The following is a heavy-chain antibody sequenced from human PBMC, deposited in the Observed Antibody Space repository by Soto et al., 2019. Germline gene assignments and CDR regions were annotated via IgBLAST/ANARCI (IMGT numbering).Heavy chain of an antibody. CDR1: GFTFSSYG. CDR3: ARDLRYFDWLWDGYGMDV. CDR2: IWYDGSNK. J-gene: IGHJ6*02. V-gene: IGHV3-33*01. Sequence: GGSLRLSCAASGFTFSSYGMHWVRQAPGKGLEWVAVIWYDGSNKYYADSVKGRFTISRDNSKNTLYLQMNSLRAEDTAVYYCARDLRYFDWLWDGYGMDVWGQGTTVTVSS. D-gene: IGHD3-9*01.